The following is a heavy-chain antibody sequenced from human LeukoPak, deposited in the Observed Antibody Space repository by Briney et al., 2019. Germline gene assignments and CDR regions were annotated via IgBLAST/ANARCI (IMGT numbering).Heavy chain of an antibody. Sequence: ASVKVSCNVSGYTLTELSMHWVRQAPGKGLEWMGGFVPEDGETIYTQKFQGRVTMPDDTSTDTAYMELSSLSSEDKSVYYCATGIFGVVKCFDFWGQGTLVTVSS. J-gene: IGHJ4*02. V-gene: IGHV1-24*01. CDR1: GYTLTELS. CDR3: ATGIFGVVKCFDF. CDR2: FVPEDGET. D-gene: IGHD3-3*01.